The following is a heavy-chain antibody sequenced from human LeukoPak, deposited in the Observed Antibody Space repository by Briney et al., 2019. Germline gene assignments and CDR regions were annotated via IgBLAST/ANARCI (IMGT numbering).Heavy chain of an antibody. CDR2: IYPNSGAT. CDR3: GTLLSNGPFDY. V-gene: IGHV1-2*02. CDR1: GYTFTGYY. J-gene: IGHJ4*02. Sequence: ASVKVSXKASGYTFTGYYMHWMRQAPGQGLEWMGYIYPNSGATKYAQKFQGRVTMTRDTSISTAYMELSGLGSDDTAVYYCGTLLSNGPFDYWGQGSLVTVSS.